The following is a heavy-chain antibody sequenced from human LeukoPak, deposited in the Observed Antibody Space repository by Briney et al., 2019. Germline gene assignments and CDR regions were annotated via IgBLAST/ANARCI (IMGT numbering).Heavy chain of an antibody. CDR1: GFTFEDYA. V-gene: IGHV3-9*01. Sequence: GGSLRLSCADSGFTFEDYAMHWVRQAPGKGLEWVSTISWNSRTIGYADSVKGRFTISRDNAKNSLYLQMNSLTVEDRALYYCVKGVGVNKGYYFDHWGQGSLVTVSS. CDR2: ISWNSRTI. CDR3: VKGVGVNKGYYFDH. D-gene: IGHD1-26*01. J-gene: IGHJ4*02.